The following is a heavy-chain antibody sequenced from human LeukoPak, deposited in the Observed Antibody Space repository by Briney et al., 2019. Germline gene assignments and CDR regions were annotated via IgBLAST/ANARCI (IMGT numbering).Heavy chain of an antibody. V-gene: IGHV3-23*01. CDR1: GFTFSSYA. Sequence: GGSLRLSCAASGFTFSSYAMSWVRQAPGKGLEWVSTISGGGVTTYYADSVKGRLTISRDNSKNTVSLQMNSLRDDDTAVYFCARESPVAAVGRSWCDPWRQGTLLTLST. CDR2: ISGGGVTT. J-gene: IGHJ5*02. D-gene: IGHD6-13*01. CDR3: ARESPVAAVGRSWCDP.